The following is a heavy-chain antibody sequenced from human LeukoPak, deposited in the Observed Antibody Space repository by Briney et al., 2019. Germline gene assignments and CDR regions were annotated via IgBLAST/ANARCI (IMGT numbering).Heavy chain of an antibody. CDR2: ISSSSSYI. D-gene: IGHD3-10*01. CDR3: ARGSITMVRGVTNWFDP. V-gene: IGHV3-21*01. CDR1: GFTFSSYS. J-gene: IGHJ5*02. Sequence: GGSLRLSCAASGFTFSSYSMNWVRQAPGKGLEWVSSISSSSSYIYYADSVRGRFTISRDNAKNSLYLQMNSLRAEDTAVYYCARGSITMVRGVTNWFDPWGQGTLVTVSS.